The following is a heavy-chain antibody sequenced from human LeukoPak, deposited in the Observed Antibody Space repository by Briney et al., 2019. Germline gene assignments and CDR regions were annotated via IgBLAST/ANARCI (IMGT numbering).Heavy chain of an antibody. D-gene: IGHD1-26*01. CDR3: ARGWELGVTPGG. V-gene: IGHV1-8*01. J-gene: IGHJ4*02. CDR1: GYTFTSYD. Sequence: ASVKVSCKASGYTFTSYDINWVRQATGQGLEWMGWMNPNSGNTGYAQKFQGRVTMTRNTSISTAYMELSSLRSEDTAVYYCARGWELGVTPGGWGQGTLVTVSS. CDR2: MNPNSGNT.